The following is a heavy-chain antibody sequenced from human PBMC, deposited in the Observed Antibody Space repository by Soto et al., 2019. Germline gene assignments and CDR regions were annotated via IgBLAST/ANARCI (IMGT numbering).Heavy chain of an antibody. CDR3: ARAPGGWLVFDY. D-gene: IGHD6-19*01. V-gene: IGHV3-53*01. Sequence: GGSLRLSCAASGFTVSSSYMTWVRQAPGKGLEWVSVIYTSGSTYYADSVKGRFTISRDNSKNTLYPQMNSLRAEDTAVYYCARAPGGWLVFDYWGQGTLVTVSS. CDR1: GFTVSSSY. J-gene: IGHJ4*02. CDR2: IYTSGST.